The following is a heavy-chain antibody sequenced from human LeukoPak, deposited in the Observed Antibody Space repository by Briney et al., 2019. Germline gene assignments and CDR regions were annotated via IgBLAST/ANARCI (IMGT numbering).Heavy chain of an antibody. CDR2: ISGSGGST. CDR1: GFSFSTYA. D-gene: IGHD4-17*01. V-gene: IGHV3-23*01. Sequence: GGSLRLSCAASGFSFSTYAMSWVRQAPGKGLEWVSTISGSGGSTYYADAVKGRFTISKDNSKSTLYLQMTSLRDDDTAVYYCAKPLSSVTPGYWGQGTLVTVSS. CDR3: AKPLSSVTPGY. J-gene: IGHJ4*02.